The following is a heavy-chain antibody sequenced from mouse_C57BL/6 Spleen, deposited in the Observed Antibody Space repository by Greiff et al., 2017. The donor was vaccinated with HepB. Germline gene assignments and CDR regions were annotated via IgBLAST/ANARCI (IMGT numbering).Heavy chain of an antibody. V-gene: IGHV1-18*01. D-gene: IGHD2-4*01. CDR2: INPNNGGT. CDR1: GYTFTDYN. CDR3: ARRLYEYDEGFAY. Sequence: VQLQQSGPELVKPGASVKIPCKASGYTFTDYNMDWVKQSHGKSLEWIGDINPNNGGTIYNQKFKGKATLTVDKSSSTAYMELRSLTSEDTAVYYCARRLYEYDEGFAYWGQGTLVTVSA. J-gene: IGHJ3*01.